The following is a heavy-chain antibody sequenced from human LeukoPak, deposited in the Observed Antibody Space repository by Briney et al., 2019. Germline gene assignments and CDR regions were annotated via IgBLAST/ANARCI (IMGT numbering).Heavy chain of an antibody. V-gene: IGHV3-74*01. D-gene: IGHD5-18*01. CDR1: GFTFSSYW. J-gene: IGHJ4*02. CDR3: ADSNFDY. Sequence: GGSLRLSCAASGFTFSSYWMHWVRQAPGKGLVWVSRINCDGSSTTYADSVKGRFTTSRDNAKNTLYLQMNSLRAEDTAVYYCADSNFDYWGQGTLVTAST. CDR2: INCDGSST.